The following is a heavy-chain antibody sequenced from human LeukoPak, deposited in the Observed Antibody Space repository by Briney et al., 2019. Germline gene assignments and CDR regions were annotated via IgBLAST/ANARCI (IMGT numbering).Heavy chain of an antibody. CDR3: ARGRDGYNAGAFDI. V-gene: IGHV3-11*03. CDR1: GFTFSAYS. Sequence: GGSLRLSCAASGFTFSAYSMTWIRQAPGKGLEWVSYISSSSSYTNYADSVKGRFTISRDNAKNSLYLQMNSLRAEDTAVYYCARGRDGYNAGAFDIWGQGTMVTVSS. J-gene: IGHJ3*02. D-gene: IGHD5-24*01. CDR2: ISSSSSYT.